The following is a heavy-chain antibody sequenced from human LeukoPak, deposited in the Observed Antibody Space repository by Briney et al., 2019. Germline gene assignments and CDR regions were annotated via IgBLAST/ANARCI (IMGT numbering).Heavy chain of an antibody. Sequence: PGGSLRLSCAASGFSFSSYSMNWVRQAPGKGLEWISYISHSGSAEHYTDSVKGRFTISRDNAENALYLQMNSLRAEDTAVYFCARDYVFAFDYWSQGTLVTVSS. CDR1: GFSFSSYS. J-gene: IGHJ4*02. CDR2: ISHSGSAE. CDR3: ARDYVFAFDY. D-gene: IGHD3-10*02. V-gene: IGHV3-48*01.